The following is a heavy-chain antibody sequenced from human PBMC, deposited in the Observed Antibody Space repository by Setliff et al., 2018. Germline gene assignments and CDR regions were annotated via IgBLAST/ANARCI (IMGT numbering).Heavy chain of an antibody. CDR2: ISDSGGNT. V-gene: IGHV3-23*01. CDR1: GFTFSSYA. J-gene: IGHJ4*02. D-gene: IGHD1-26*01. CDR3: AKDPSYSGSYDYLDY. Sequence: LRLSCAASGFTFSSYAMTWVRQAPGKGLQWVSAISDSGGNTYYADSVKGRFTISRDNSKNTVYLQMNSLRAEDTAVYYCAKDPSYSGSYDYLDYWGQGTLVTVSS.